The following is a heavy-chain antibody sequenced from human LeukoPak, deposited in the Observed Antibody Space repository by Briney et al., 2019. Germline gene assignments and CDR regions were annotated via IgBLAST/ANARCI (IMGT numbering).Heavy chain of an antibody. Sequence: PGGSLRLSCAASGFTFSSYSMNWVRQAPGKGLEWVSSISSSSSSYIYYADSVKGRFTISRDNAKNSLYLQMNSLRAEDTAVYYCARDADYYDSSGYYYHWGQGTLVTVSS. D-gene: IGHD3-22*01. CDR1: GFTFSSYS. V-gene: IGHV3-21*01. CDR2: ISSSSSSYI. J-gene: IGHJ5*02. CDR3: ARDADYYDSSGYYYH.